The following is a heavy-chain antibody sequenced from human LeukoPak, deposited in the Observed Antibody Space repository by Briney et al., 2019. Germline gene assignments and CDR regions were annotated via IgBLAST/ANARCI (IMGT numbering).Heavy chain of an antibody. CDR2: VYYDGNS. D-gene: IGHD5-24*01. J-gene: IGHJ4*02. Sequence: SETLSLTCTVSGGSINSHSYYWGWIRQPPGKGLERIGSVYYDGNSYSNPSLTSRAAVFVDTSRDEFSLDLSFVTAADTAVYYCVRHMSTNTGYFDSCGQGTLVSVSS. V-gene: IGHV4-39*01. CDR1: GGSINSHSYY. CDR3: VRHMSTNTGYFDS.